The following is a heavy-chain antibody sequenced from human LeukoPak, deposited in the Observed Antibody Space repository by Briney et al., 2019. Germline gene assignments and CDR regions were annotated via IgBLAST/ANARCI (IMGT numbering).Heavy chain of an antibody. J-gene: IGHJ4*02. V-gene: IGHV3-64D*06. CDR1: GFTFSSYA. CDR2: ISSNGGST. D-gene: IGHD2-2*01. CDR3: VKDHANRAWSYYFDY. Sequence: PGGSLRLSCSASGFTFSSYAMHWVRQAPGKGLEYASAISSNGGSTYYADSVKGRFTISRDNSKNTLYLQMSSLRAEDTAVYYCVKDHANRAWSYYFDYWGQGTLVTVSS.